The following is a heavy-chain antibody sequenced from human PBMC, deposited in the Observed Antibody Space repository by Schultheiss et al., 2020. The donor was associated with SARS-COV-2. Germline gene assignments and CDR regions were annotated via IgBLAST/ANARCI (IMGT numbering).Heavy chain of an antibody. D-gene: IGHD2-2*01. CDR1: GYTFTSYD. CDR2: INPSGGST. CDR3: ARDHPLVPARQNPLDF. Sequence: GGSLRLSCKASGYTFTSYDINWVRQATGQGLEWMGIINPSGGSTSYAQKFQGRVTLTTDTSANTAYMELRSLTSDDTAVYYCARDHPLVPARQNPLDFWGQGTLVTVSS. V-gene: IGHV1-46*01. J-gene: IGHJ4*02.